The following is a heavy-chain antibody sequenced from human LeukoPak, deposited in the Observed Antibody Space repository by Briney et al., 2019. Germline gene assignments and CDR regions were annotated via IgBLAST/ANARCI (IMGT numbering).Heavy chain of an antibody. CDR3: AKRGVVIRVILVGFHKEAYYFDS. CDR1: GFTFSSYA. D-gene: IGHD3-22*01. V-gene: IGHV3-23*01. CDR2: ISGSGGST. Sequence: GGSLRLSSVASGFTFSSYAMSWVRQAPGKGLEWVSAISGSGGSTYYADSVKGRFSISRDNPKNTLYLQMNSLRAEDTAVYFCAKRGVVIRVILVGFHKEAYYFDSWGQGALVTVSS. J-gene: IGHJ4*02.